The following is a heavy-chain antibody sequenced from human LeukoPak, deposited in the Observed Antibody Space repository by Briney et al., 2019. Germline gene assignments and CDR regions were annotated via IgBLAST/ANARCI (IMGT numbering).Heavy chain of an antibody. V-gene: IGHV3-33*06. CDR1: GFTFSSYG. CDR2: IWYDGSNK. CDR3: AKDLHANWEHAFDI. Sequence: GGSLRLSCAASGFTFSSYGMPWVRQAPGKGLEWVAVIWYDGSNKYYADSVKGRFTISRDNSKNTLYLQMNSLRAEDTAVYYCAKDLHANWEHAFDIWGQGTMVTVSS. D-gene: IGHD7-27*01. J-gene: IGHJ3*02.